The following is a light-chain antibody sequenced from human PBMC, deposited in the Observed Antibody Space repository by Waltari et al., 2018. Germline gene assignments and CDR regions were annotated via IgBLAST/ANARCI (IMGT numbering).Light chain of an antibody. CDR2: RAS. Sequence: DTQMTQSPSTLSASVGDTVTITCRASLSIGPWLAWYQQKPGKAPKLLIYRASILQGGVPSRFSGSGSVTDFTLTLSGLQPDDFATYYCQQYNSYWTFGQGTKVE. CDR1: LSIGPW. J-gene: IGKJ1*01. CDR3: QQYNSYWT. V-gene: IGKV1-5*03.